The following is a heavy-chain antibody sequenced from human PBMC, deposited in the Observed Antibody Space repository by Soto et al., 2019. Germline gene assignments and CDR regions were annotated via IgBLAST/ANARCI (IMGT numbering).Heavy chain of an antibody. CDR3: ARDRYDFWSGYWLYGMDV. Sequence: SETLSLTCTVSSGSISSYYWSWIRKPPGKGLEWIGYIYYSGSTNYNPSLKSRVTISVDTSKNQFSLKLSSVTAADTAVYYCARDRYDFWSGYWLYGMDVWGQGTTVTVSS. V-gene: IGHV4-59*01. CDR1: SGSISSYY. CDR2: IYYSGST. D-gene: IGHD3-3*01. J-gene: IGHJ6*02.